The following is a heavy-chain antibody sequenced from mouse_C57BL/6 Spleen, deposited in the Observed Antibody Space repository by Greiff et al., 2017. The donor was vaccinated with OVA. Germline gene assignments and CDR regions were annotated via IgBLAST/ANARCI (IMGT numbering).Heavy chain of an antibody. CDR2: INPNNGGT. V-gene: IGHV1-22*01. Sequence: VQLKESGPELVKPGASVKMSCKASGYTFTDYNMHWVKQSHGKSLEWIGYINPNNGGTSYNQKFKGKATLTVNKSSSTAYMELRSLTSEDSAVXYCARWFTTVVRYFDVWGTGTTVTVSS. D-gene: IGHD1-1*01. CDR3: ARWFTTVVRYFDV. J-gene: IGHJ1*03. CDR1: GYTFTDYN.